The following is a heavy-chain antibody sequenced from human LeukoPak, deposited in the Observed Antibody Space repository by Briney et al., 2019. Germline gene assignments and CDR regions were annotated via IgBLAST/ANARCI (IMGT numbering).Heavy chain of an antibody. J-gene: IGHJ3*02. CDR2: IYYSGST. CDR3: ARDPLRWDRAFDI. Sequence: SETLSLTCTVSGGSISSYYWSWIRQPPGKGLEWIGHIYYSGSTNYNPSLKSRVTISVDTSKNQFSLKLSSVTAADTAVYYCARDPLRWDRAFDIWGQGTMVTVSS. V-gene: IGHV4-59*01. CDR1: GGSISSYY. D-gene: IGHD4-23*01.